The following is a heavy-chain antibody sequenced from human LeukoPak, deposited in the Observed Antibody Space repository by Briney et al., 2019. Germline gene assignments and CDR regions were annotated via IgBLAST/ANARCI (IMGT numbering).Heavy chain of an antibody. CDR2: IYYSGST. Sequence: SETLSLTCTVSGGSISSSSYYWGWIRQPPGKGLEWIGSIYYSGSTYYNPSLKSRVTISVDTSKNQFSLKLSSVTAADTAVYYCARTSDIVVVVAAPGSVWFDPWGQGTLVTVSS. CDR3: ARTSDIVVVVAAPGSVWFDP. V-gene: IGHV4-39*07. J-gene: IGHJ5*02. CDR1: GGSISSSSYY. D-gene: IGHD2-15*01.